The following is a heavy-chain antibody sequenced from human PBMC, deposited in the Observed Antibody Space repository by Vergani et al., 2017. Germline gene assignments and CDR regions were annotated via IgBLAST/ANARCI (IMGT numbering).Heavy chain of an antibody. CDR2: IKQDGSEK. CDR1: GFTFSSYW. V-gene: IGHV3-7*01. D-gene: IGHD3-10*01. J-gene: IGHJ3*02. Sequence: EVQLVESGGGLVQPGGSLRLSCAASGFTFSSYWMSWVRQAPGKGLEWVANIKQDGSEKYYVDSVKGRFTISRDNDKNSLYLQMNSLRAEDTAVYYCARDGRKLLWFGGGAFDIWGQGTMVTVSS. CDR3: ARDGRKLLWFGGGAFDI.